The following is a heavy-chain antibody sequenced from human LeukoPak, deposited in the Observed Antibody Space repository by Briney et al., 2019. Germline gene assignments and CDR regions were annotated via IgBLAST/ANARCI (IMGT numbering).Heavy chain of an antibody. J-gene: IGHJ4*02. D-gene: IGHD5-18*01. CDR2: ISYDGYNK. CDR1: GFTFSSYA. CDR3: ARGLGYSYGYGIDY. V-gene: IGHV3-30*04. Sequence: GGSLRLSCAASGFTFSSYAMHWVRQAPGKGLEWVAVISYDGYNKDYADSVKGRFTISRDNSKSTLYLQMNSLRAEDTALYYCARGLGYSYGYGIDYWGQGTLVTVSS.